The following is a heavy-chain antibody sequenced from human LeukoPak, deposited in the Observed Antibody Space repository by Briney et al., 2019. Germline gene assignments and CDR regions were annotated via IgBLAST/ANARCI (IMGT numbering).Heavy chain of an antibody. CDR2: IYDSGNT. Sequence: SETLSLTCTVSGGSIRSSYYYWGWIRQPPGKGLEWIGSIYDSGNTYSNPSLKSRVTISVDTSKNQFSLKLSSVTAADTAVYYCARDKGLRYGYSLLDYWGQGTLVTVSS. J-gene: IGHJ4*02. CDR3: ARDKGLRYGYSLLDY. CDR1: GGSIRSSYYY. V-gene: IGHV4-39*07. D-gene: IGHD5-24*01.